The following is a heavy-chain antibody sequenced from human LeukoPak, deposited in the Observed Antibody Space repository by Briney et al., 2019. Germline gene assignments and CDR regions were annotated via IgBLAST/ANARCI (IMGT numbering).Heavy chain of an antibody. CDR3: ARGYCSGGSCFYGMGV. J-gene: IGHJ6*04. D-gene: IGHD2-15*01. V-gene: IGHV3-33*01. Sequence: PGGSLRLSCAASGFTFSNYGMHWVRQTPGKGLEWVAVIWYDGSNKYCADSVQGRFTISRDNSKNMLYLQMNSLRAEDTAVYYCARGYCSGGSCFYGMGVWGKGTTVTVSS. CDR1: GFTFSNYG. CDR2: IWYDGSNK.